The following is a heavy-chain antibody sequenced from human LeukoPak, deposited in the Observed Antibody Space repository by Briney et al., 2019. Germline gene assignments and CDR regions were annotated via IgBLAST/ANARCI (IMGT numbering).Heavy chain of an antibody. D-gene: IGHD1-14*01. CDR1: GFTFITND. CDR2: LYSDGNT. CDR3: ARGVEPLAANTLAY. V-gene: IGHV3-53*01. J-gene: IGHJ4*02. Sequence: GGSLRLSCAASGFTFITNDMTWVRQAPGKGLEWVSVLYSDGNTKYADSVQGRFTISRDNTKNTLYLEMNSLSPDDTAVYYCARGVEPLAANTLAYWGQGTLVTVSS.